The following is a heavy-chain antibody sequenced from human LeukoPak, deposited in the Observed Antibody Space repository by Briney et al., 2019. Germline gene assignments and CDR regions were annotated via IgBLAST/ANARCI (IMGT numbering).Heavy chain of an antibody. CDR3: ARGSSTNCYGGNCFYYYMAV. Sequence: GGSLRLSCAASGFTFSTYAMHWVRQAPGKGLEWVAVTSFDGTTKYYADSVKGRFTVSRDNSKNTLILQMNSLGAGDTAVYYCARGSSTNCYGGNCFYYYMAVWGKGTTVTVSS. CDR2: TSFDGTTK. D-gene: IGHD2-2*01. CDR1: GFTFSTYA. J-gene: IGHJ6*03. V-gene: IGHV3-30*04.